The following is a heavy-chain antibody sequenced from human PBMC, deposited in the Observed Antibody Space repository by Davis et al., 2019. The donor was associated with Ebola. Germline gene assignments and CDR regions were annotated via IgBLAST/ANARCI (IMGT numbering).Heavy chain of an antibody. J-gene: IGHJ3*02. CDR2: ITNSGGNT. CDR3: ARGGAFEI. V-gene: IGHV3-23*01. CDR1: GITFSNYA. Sequence: PGGSLRLSCAASGITFSNYAMSWVRQAPGKGLQWISAITNSGGNTYYADSVKGRFTISRDNSKNTLFLQMNSLRAEDTAVYYCARGGAFEIWGQGTMVTVSS.